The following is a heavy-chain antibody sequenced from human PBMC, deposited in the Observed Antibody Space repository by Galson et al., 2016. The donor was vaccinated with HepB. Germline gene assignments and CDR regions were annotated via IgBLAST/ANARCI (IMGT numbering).Heavy chain of an antibody. Sequence: SLRLSCAASGFSFNSNGMHWVRQAPGKGLEWMAVIWYDGSNINYADSVKGRFTISRDNSRNTLYLQMNSLRVDDTAIYYCVRVAEGGYEDYFDNWGQGALVIVSS. CDR3: VRVAEGGYEDYFDN. J-gene: IGHJ4*02. CDR1: GFSFNSNG. V-gene: IGHV3-33*01. D-gene: IGHD5-12*01. CDR2: IWYDGSNI.